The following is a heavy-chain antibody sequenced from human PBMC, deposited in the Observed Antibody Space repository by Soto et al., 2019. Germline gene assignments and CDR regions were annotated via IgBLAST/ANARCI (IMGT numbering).Heavy chain of an antibody. CDR2: IYYSGST. J-gene: IGHJ3*02. CDR1: GGSISSGGYY. Sequence: PSETLSLTCTVSGGSISSGGYYWSWIRQHPGKGLEWIGSIYYSGSTYYNPSLKSRVTISVDTSKNQFSLKLSSVTAADTAVYYCARHEDRPPRELQLEAFDIWGQGTVVTVSS. D-gene: IGHD1-26*01. CDR3: ARHEDRPPRELQLEAFDI. V-gene: IGHV4-39*01.